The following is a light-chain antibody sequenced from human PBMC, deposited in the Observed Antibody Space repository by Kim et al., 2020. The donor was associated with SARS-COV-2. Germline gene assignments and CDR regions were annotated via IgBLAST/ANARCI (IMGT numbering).Light chain of an antibody. CDR3: SSYTSSSLYV. Sequence: GRSITISCTGTSSDVGGYNYVSWYQQHPGKAPKHMIYDVSNRPSGVSNRFSGSKSGNTASLTISGLQAEDEADYYCSSYTSSSLYVFGTGTKVTVL. CDR1: SSDVGGYNY. J-gene: IGLJ1*01. V-gene: IGLV2-14*03. CDR2: DVS.